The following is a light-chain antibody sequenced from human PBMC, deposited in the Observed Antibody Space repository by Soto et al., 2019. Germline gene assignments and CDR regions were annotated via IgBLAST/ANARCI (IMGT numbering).Light chain of an antibody. Sequence: DIQMTQSPYSLSASVGDRVTITCRASESIARHLNWYQQKPGKAPKLLIYAASSLQNGVPSRFRGGGSGTDYTLTISNLQPEDCATYYCQQTYSTLSITFGQGTRLEIK. V-gene: IGKV1-39*01. J-gene: IGKJ5*01. CDR3: QQTYSTLSIT. CDR2: AAS. CDR1: ESIARH.